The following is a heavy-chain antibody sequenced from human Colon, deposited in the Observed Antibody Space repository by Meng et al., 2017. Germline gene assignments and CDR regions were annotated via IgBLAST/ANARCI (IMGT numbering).Heavy chain of an antibody. D-gene: IGHD1-14*01. Sequence: QVQLGEAGGGLVKPGGFLRLSCEASGFTFRDYYMTWIGQAPGKGLEWVSHISSSGKIIDYADSVKGRFTISRDNANNSLYLQMDSLTADDTAVYYCARDHGTGLDHWGQGALVTVSS. J-gene: IGHJ4*02. CDR2: ISSSGKII. CDR1: GFTFRDYY. V-gene: IGHV3-11*01. CDR3: ARDHGTGLDH.